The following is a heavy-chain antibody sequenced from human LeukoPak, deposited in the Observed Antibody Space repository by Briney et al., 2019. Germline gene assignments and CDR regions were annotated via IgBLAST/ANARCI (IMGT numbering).Heavy chain of an antibody. Sequence: PGGSLRLSCAASGFTFSSYAMSWVRQAPGKGLEWVSAISGSGGSTYYADSVKGRFTISRDNSKNTLYLQMNSLRAEDTAVYYCAKPEVPFMTTFYEGYYFDYWGQGTLVTVSS. CDR1: GFTFSSYA. CDR2: ISGSGGST. J-gene: IGHJ4*02. V-gene: IGHV3-23*01. CDR3: AKPEVPFMTTFYEGYYFDY. D-gene: IGHD3-16*01.